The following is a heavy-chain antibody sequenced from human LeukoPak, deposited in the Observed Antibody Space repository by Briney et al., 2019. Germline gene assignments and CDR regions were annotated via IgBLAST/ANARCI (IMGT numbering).Heavy chain of an antibody. V-gene: IGHV1-18*01. CDR3: ARADSESIGAYYYGPIDY. Sequence: ASVKVSCKASGYTFTSYGISWVRQAPGQGLEWIGWISAYNGNTNYAQKLQGRVTMTTDTSTSTAYMELRSLRSDDTAVYYCARADSESIGAYYYGPIDYWGQGTLVTVSS. J-gene: IGHJ4*02. D-gene: IGHD3-10*01. CDR1: GYTFTSYG. CDR2: ISAYNGNT.